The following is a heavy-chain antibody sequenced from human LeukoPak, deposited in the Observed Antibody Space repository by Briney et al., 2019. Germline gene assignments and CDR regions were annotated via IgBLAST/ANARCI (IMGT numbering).Heavy chain of an antibody. J-gene: IGHJ6*03. CDR2: IRVYNGDT. CDR1: GYTFTSYG. Sequence: ASVKVSCKASGYTFTSYGISWVRQAPGQGLEWMGWIRVYNGDTNYAQKLQGRVTMTTDTSTSIAYMELSSLRSEDTAVYYCARPQPPHTAIGSDYYYYMDVWGKGTTVTVSS. V-gene: IGHV1-18*01. D-gene: IGHD5-18*01. CDR3: ARPQPPHTAIGSDYYYYMDV.